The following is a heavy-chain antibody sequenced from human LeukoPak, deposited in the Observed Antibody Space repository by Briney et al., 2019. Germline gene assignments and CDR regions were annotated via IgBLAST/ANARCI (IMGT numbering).Heavy chain of an antibody. V-gene: IGHV1-8*01. CDR2: MNPNSGNT. CDR3: ARAGGSYSYYYYYYMDV. Sequence: ASVKVSCKASGYTFTSYDINWVRQATGQGLEWMGWMNPNSGNTGYAQKFQGRVTMTRNTSISTAYMELSSLRSEDTAVYYCARAGGSYSYYYYYYMDVWGKGTTVIVSS. CDR1: GYTFTSYD. J-gene: IGHJ6*03. D-gene: IGHD2-15*01.